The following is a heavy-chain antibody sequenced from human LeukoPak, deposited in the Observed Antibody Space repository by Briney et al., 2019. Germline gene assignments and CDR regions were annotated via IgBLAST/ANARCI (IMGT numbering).Heavy chain of an antibody. J-gene: IGHJ6*03. CDR1: GGSVSTGSDF. CDR3: ARGASYNWNLHYYYYYMDV. D-gene: IGHD1-20*01. Sequence: PSETLSLTCTVSGGSVSTGSDFLSWIRQPPGKGLEWIGYIYYSGSTNYNPSLKSRVTISVDRSKNQFSLKLSSVTAADTAVYYCARGASYNWNLHYYYYYMDVWGKGTTVTVSS. CDR2: IYYSGST. V-gene: IGHV4-61*01.